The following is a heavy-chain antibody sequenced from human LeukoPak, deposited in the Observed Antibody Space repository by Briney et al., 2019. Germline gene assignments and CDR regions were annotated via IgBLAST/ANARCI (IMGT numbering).Heavy chain of an antibody. CDR1: GGSISSSSYY. J-gene: IGHJ4*02. V-gene: IGHV4-39*01. D-gene: IGHD2-21*02. CDR2: IYYSGST. Sequence: PSETLSLTCTVSGGSISSSSYYWGWIRQPPGKGLEWIGCIYYSGSTYYNPSLKSRVTISVDTSKNQFSLKLSSVTAADTAVYYCASLYCGGDCYPDYWGQGTLVTVSS. CDR3: ASLYCGGDCYPDY.